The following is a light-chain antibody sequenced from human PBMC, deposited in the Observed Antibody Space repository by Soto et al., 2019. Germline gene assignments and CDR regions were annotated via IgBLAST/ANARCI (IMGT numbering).Light chain of an antibody. CDR1: QSVSSY. CDR2: DAS. V-gene: IGKV3-11*01. Sequence: EIVLTQSPATLSLSPGERATLSCRASQSVSSYLAWYQQKPGQAPRLLIDDASNRATGIPARVSGSGSGTDFTLTISSLEPEDFEVYYCQQRSNWPPVTFGGGTKVEIK. CDR3: QQRSNWPPVT. J-gene: IGKJ4*01.